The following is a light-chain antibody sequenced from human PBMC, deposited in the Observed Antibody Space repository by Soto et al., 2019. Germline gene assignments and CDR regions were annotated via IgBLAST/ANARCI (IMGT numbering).Light chain of an antibody. V-gene: IGLV2-8*01. CDR1: SSDIGDYNY. CDR3: GSYVGSKSFV. CDR2: EVS. Sequence: QSALTQPPSASGSLGQSVTISCTGTSSDIGDYNYVSWYQQHAGKAPKLMIYEVSQRPSGVPDRFSASKSGNTASLPVSGLQAEDEADYYCGSYVGSKSFVFGGGTQLTVL. J-gene: IGLJ3*02.